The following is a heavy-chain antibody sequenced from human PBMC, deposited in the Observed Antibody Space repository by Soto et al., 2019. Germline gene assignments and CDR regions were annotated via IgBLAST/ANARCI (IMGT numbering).Heavy chain of an antibody. CDR3: ARDDSFAFDI. CDR1: GFTFTSYS. J-gene: IGHJ3*02. V-gene: IGHV3-48*01. Sequence: GGSLRLSCAASGFTFTSYSMNWVRQAPGKGLEWVSYIRGTTHYADSVKGRFTISRDNARSSLYLQMDSLRADDTAVYYCARDDSFAFDIWGQGTMVTVSS. D-gene: IGHD2-21*01. CDR2: IRGTT.